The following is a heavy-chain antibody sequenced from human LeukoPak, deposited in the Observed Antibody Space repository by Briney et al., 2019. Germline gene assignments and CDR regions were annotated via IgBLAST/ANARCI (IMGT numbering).Heavy chain of an antibody. Sequence: GGSLRLSCAASGFTFSSYAMNWVRQAPGKGLEWVSTISGSGGSTYYADSVKGRFTISRDNSKNTLYLQMNSLRAEDTAVYYCAKRPNYGSGSYYFDYWGQGTLVTVSS. CDR3: AKRPNYGSGSYYFDY. CDR2: ISGSGGST. J-gene: IGHJ4*02. CDR1: GFTFSSYA. V-gene: IGHV3-23*01. D-gene: IGHD3-10*01.